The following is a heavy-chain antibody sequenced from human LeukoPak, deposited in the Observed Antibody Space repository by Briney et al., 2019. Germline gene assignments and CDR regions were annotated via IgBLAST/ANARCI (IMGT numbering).Heavy chain of an antibody. J-gene: IGHJ6*02. CDR3: ARDLQWLAGFGMDV. CDR2: MNPNSGST. D-gene: IGHD6-19*01. Sequence: ASVKVSCKASGYTFTSYDINWVRQATGQGLEWMGWMNPNSGSTGYAQKFQGRVTMTRNTSISTAYMELSSLRSEDTAVYYCARDLQWLAGFGMDVWGQGTTVIVSS. CDR1: GYTFTSYD. V-gene: IGHV1-8*01.